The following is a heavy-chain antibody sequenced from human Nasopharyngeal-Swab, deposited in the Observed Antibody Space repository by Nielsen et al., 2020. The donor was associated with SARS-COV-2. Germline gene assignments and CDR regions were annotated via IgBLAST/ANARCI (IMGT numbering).Heavy chain of an antibody. D-gene: IGHD6-13*01. CDR2: ISWDSGTM. CDR1: GFTFDDSA. V-gene: IGHV3-9*01. J-gene: IGHJ4*02. CDR3: ARDSSSWYKRDFDY. Sequence: SLKISCAASGFTFDDSAMHWVRQAPGKGLEWVSGISWDSGTMGYADSLKGRFTISRDNAKNSLYLQMNSLRAEDTALYYCARDSSSWYKRDFDYWGQGTLVTVSS.